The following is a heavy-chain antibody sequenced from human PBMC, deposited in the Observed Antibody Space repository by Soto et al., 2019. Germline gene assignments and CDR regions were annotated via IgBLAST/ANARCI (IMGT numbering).Heavy chain of an antibody. CDR1: GLNFSDYA. V-gene: IGHV3-23*01. Sequence: EVQLLESGGDLVQPGGSLRLSCAASGLNFSDYAMTWVRQAPGKGLEWVSSVSNRGDITYYADSVKGRFTISRDNSKTTLFMHINSLRAEDAALYYCARGDRGGSGSPASYYYSGLDVWGQGTTVTVSS. CDR3: ARGDRGGSGSPASYYYSGLDV. CDR2: VSNRGDIT. J-gene: IGHJ6*02. D-gene: IGHD3-10*01.